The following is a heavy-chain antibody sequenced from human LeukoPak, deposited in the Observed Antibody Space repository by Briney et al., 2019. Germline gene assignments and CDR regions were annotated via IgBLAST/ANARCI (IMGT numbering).Heavy chain of an antibody. CDR1: GYTLTELS. CDR2: FDPEDGET. CDR3: ATGRGSSGYPDY. D-gene: IGHD3-22*01. V-gene: IGHV1-24*01. J-gene: IGHJ4*02. Sequence: ASVKVSCKVSGYTLTELSMHWVRQAPGKGLEWMGGFDPEDGETIYAQKFQGRVTMTEDTSTDTAYMELSSLRSEDTAVYYCATGRGSSGYPDYWGQGTLVTVSS.